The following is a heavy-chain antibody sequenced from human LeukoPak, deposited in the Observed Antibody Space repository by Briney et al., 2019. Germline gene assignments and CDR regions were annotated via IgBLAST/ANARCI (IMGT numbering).Heavy chain of an antibody. CDR1: GFTFSSYG. CDR3: ARMLGGGYTGLFDC. CDR2: IRYDGSNK. Sequence: PGGSLRLSCAASGFTFSSYGMHWVRQAPGKGLEWVSFIRYDGSNKYYADSVKGRCTISRDNSKNTLYLQMNSLRAEDTAVYYCARMLGGGYTGLFDCWGQGTLVSVSS. V-gene: IGHV3-30*02. J-gene: IGHJ4*02. D-gene: IGHD3-10*02.